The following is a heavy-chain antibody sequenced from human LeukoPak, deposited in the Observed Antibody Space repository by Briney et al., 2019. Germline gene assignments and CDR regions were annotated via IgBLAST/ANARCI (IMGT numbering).Heavy chain of an antibody. Sequence: GVLRLSCAASGFTFSSYAVSWVRQAPGKGLEWVSAISGSGGSTYYADSVKGRFTISRDNSKNTLYLQMNSLRAEDTAVYYCANTGSDIVVAPEDYYYYGMDVWGQGTTVTVSS. V-gene: IGHV3-23*01. CDR1: GFTFSSYA. CDR3: ANTGSDIVVAPEDYYYYGMDV. CDR2: ISGSGGST. J-gene: IGHJ6*02. D-gene: IGHD2-2*01.